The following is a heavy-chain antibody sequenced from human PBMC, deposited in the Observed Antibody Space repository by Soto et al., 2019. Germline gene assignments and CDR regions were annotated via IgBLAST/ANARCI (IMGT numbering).Heavy chain of an antibody. CDR1: GYTFSSFG. Sequence: ASVKVSCKASGYTFSSFGINWVRQAPGQGLEWMGWISAYSGNTNYAQRFQGRVTMTTDTSTTTAYMELTSLRSDDTAVYYCARPLDYYYYYAMDVWGQGTTVTVSS. CDR2: ISAYSGNT. CDR3: ARPLDYYYYYAMDV. J-gene: IGHJ6*02. V-gene: IGHV1-18*01.